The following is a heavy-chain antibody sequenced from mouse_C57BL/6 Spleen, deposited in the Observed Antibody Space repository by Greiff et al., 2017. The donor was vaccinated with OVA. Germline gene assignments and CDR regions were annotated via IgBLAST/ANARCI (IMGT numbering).Heavy chain of an antibody. CDR1: GYAFSSYW. V-gene: IGHV1-80*01. Sequence: VQLQQSGAELVKPGASVKISCKASGYAFSSYWMNWVKQRPGKGLEWIGQIYPGDGDTNYNGKFKGKATLTADKSSSTAYMQLSSLTSEDSAVDFSARDCDRAYYFDYWGQGTTLTVSS. CDR3: ARDCDRAYYFDY. CDR2: IYPGDGDT. D-gene: IGHD3-3*01. J-gene: IGHJ2*01.